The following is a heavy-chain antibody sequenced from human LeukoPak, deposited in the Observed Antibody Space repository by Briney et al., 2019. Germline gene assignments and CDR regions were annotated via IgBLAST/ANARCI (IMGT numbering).Heavy chain of an antibody. CDR1: GFTFSSYG. V-gene: IGHV3-30*18. CDR2: ISYDGSNE. J-gene: IGHJ4*02. Sequence: PGGSLRLSCAASGFTFSSYGMHWVRQAPGKGLEWVAVISYDGSNEYYAASVKGRFTISRDNSKNTLYLQMNSLRAEDTAVYYCAKDSSSWYGDFDCWGQGTLATVSS. D-gene: IGHD6-13*01. CDR3: AKDSSSWYGDFDC.